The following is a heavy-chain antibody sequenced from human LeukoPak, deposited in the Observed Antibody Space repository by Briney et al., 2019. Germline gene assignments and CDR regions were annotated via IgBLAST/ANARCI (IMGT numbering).Heavy chain of an antibody. CDR1: GGSISGHY. Sequence: SETLSLTCTVSGGSISGHYWSWIRQPPGKGLEWIGYIYYSGSTSYNPSLKSRVTISVDTSKNQFTLKLTSVTAADTAVYYCARGVGPMWGQREYYFDYWGQGTLVTVSS. V-gene: IGHV4-59*11. D-gene: IGHD3-10*01. CDR3: ARGVGPMWGQREYYFDY. J-gene: IGHJ4*02. CDR2: IYYSGST.